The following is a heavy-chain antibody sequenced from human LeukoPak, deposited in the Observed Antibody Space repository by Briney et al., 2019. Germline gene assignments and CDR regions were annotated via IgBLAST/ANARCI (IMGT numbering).Heavy chain of an antibody. CDR3: AKGQQLVLYYYGMDV. Sequence: PGGSLRLSCAASGFTFSNAWMSWVRQAPGKGLEWVSAISGSGGSTYYADSVKGRFTISRDNSKNTLYLQMNSLRAEDTAVYYCAKGQQLVLYYYGMDVWGQGTTVTVSS. V-gene: IGHV3-23*01. CDR2: ISGSGGST. CDR1: GFTFSNAW. D-gene: IGHD6-13*01. J-gene: IGHJ6*02.